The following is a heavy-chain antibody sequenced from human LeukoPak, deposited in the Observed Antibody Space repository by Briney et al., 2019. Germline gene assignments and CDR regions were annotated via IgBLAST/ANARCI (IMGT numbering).Heavy chain of an antibody. D-gene: IGHD4-17*01. Sequence: GGSLRLSCAASGFTFSSYGMHWVRQAPGKGLEWVAVISYDGSNKYYADSVKGRFTVSRDNAKNSLYLQMNSLRAEDTAVYYCARVGSTVTSFNGWFDPWGQGTLVTVSS. CDR1: GFTFSSYG. CDR3: ARVGSTVTSFNGWFDP. V-gene: IGHV3-30*03. J-gene: IGHJ5*02. CDR2: ISYDGSNK.